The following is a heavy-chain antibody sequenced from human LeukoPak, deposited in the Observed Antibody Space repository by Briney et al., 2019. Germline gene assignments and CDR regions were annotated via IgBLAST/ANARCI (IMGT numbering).Heavy chain of an antibody. Sequence: SETLSLTCTVSGGSISSSSYYWGWIRQPPEKGLEWIGSIYYSGSTYYNPSLKSRVTISVDTSKNQFSLKLSSVTAADTAVYYCARRYSSSYGHFFDYWGQGTLVTVSS. J-gene: IGHJ4*02. D-gene: IGHD6-13*01. CDR2: IYYSGST. V-gene: IGHV4-39*01. CDR1: GGSISSSSYY. CDR3: ARRYSSSYGHFFDY.